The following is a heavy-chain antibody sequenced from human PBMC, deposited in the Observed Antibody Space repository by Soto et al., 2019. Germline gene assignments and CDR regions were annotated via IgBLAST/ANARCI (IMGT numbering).Heavy chain of an antibody. Sequence: SLRLSCAASGFTFSDYYMSWIRQAPGKGLEWVSYISSSGSTIYYADSVKGRFTISRDNAKNSLYLQMNSLRAEDTAVYYCARETGYYMYYFDYWGQGTLVTVSS. CDR3: ARETGYYMYYFDY. CDR2: ISSSGSTI. CDR1: GFTFSDYY. D-gene: IGHD3-9*01. J-gene: IGHJ4*02. V-gene: IGHV3-11*01.